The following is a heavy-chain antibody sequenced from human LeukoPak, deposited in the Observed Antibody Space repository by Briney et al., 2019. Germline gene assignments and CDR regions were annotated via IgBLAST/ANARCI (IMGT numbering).Heavy chain of an antibody. CDR1: GYTFTNYD. CDR3: SREITTGNFDY. J-gene: IGHJ4*02. V-gene: IGHV1-18*01. D-gene: IGHD4-11*01. Sequence: GASVKVSCKASGYTFTNYDIIWVRQAPGQGLEWTGWINPNNGNTNYAQKFQGRVTMTTDTSTRTAYMELRSLRSDDTAVYFCSREITTGNFDYWGQGTLVTVSS. CDR2: INPNNGNT.